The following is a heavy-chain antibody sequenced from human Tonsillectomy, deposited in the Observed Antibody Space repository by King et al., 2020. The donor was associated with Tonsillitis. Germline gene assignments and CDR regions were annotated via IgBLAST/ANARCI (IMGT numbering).Heavy chain of an antibody. V-gene: IGHV3-48*01. CDR3: ARRWVTGNSMDV. J-gene: IGHJ6*02. CDR1: GFTFSTYN. CDR2: IDISSSPI. Sequence: VQLVESGGGLVQPGGSLRLSCSASGFTFSTYNMNWVRPAPGKGLEWGSYIDISSSPIYYADSVKGRFTSSRDNAKNSLYLQMNGLRAEDTAVYYCARRWVTGNSMDVWGQGTTVTVSS. D-gene: IGHD1/OR15-1a*01.